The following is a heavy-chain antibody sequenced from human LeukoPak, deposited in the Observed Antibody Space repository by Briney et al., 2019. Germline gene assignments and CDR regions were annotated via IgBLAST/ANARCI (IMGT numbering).Heavy chain of an antibody. V-gene: IGHV4-31*03. CDR1: GGSISSGGYY. D-gene: IGHD3-22*01. J-gene: IGHJ4*02. Sequence: SETLSLTCTVSGGSISSGGYYWSWIRQHPGKGLEWIGYIYYSGSTYYNPSLKSRVTISVDTSKNQFSLKLSSVTAADTAVYYCARGNYYDSSGYYYRPRGLDYWGQGTLVTVSP. CDR3: ARGNYYDSSGYYYRPRGLDY. CDR2: IYYSGST.